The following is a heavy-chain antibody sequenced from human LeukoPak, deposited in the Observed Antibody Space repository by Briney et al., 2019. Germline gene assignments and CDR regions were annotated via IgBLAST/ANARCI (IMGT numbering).Heavy chain of an antibody. CDR3: ASLELGYCSGGSCYDRGRFDP. J-gene: IGHJ5*02. CDR2: IYYSGST. D-gene: IGHD2-15*01. Sequence: SETLSLTCTVSGGSISSHYWNWIRQPPGKGLEWIGDIYYSGSTNYNPSLKSRVTISLDTSKNQFSLKLSSVTAADTAVYYCASLELGYCSGGSCYDRGRFDPWGQGTLVTVSS. CDR1: GGSISSHY. V-gene: IGHV4-59*11.